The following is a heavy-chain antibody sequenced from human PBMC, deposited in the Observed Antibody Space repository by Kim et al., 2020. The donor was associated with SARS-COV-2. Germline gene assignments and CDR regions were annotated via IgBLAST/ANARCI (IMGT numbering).Heavy chain of an antibody. J-gene: IGHJ4*02. CDR2: IYHSGST. Sequence: SETLSLTCTVSGGSINTDGNYWSWVRQHPGKGLEWIGYIYHSGSTYYNPSLKNRVTLSVDRSKNQFSLRLNSVTAADTAVYYCSLGRIDAGDYFDSWGQG. D-gene: IGHD3-16*01. CDR3: SLGRIDAGDYFDS. CDR1: GGSINTDGNY. V-gene: IGHV4-31*03.